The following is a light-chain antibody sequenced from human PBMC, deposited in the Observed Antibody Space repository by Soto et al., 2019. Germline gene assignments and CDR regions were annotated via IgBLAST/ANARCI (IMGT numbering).Light chain of an antibody. Sequence: QSALTQPASVSGSPGQSITISCTGTSSDVGGYNYVSWYQQHPGKAPKLMIYDVINRPSGFSNRLSGSKSGNTASLTISGLQAEDEADYDCSSYTSSSTPHVVFGGGTKLTVL. CDR1: SSDVGGYNY. V-gene: IGLV2-14*01. CDR3: SSYTSSSTPHVV. CDR2: DVI. J-gene: IGLJ2*01.